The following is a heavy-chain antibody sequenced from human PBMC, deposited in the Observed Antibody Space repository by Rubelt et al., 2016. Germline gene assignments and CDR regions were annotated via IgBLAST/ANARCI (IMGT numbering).Heavy chain of an antibody. CDR3: ARDLTTVTTEAY. CDR2: MNPNSGNT. J-gene: IGHJ4*02. CDR1: GYTFTSYD. Sequence: QVQLVQSGAEVKKPGASVKVSCKASGYTFTSYDITWVRQATGQGLEWMGWMNPNSGNTGYAQKFQGRVTMTRKNSISTAYMGLSSLRSEDTALYYCARDLTTVTTEAYWGQGTLVTVSS. V-gene: IGHV1-8*01. D-gene: IGHD4-17*01.